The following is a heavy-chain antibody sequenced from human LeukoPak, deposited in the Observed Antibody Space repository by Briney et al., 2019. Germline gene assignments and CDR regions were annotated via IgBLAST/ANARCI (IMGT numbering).Heavy chain of an antibody. J-gene: IGHJ4*02. D-gene: IGHD5-18*01. Sequence: GGSLRLSCAASGFTFSSYAMSWVRQAPGKGLEWVSAISGSGGSTYYADSVKGRFTISRDNSKNTLYLQMNSLRAEDTAVYYCARDPPEEGNSYGYYWGQGTLVTVSS. CDR1: GFTFSSYA. CDR2: ISGSGGST. CDR3: ARDPPEEGNSYGYY. V-gene: IGHV3-23*01.